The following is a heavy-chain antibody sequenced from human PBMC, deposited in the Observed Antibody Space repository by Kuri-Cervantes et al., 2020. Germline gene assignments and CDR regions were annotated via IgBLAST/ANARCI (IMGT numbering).Heavy chain of an antibody. V-gene: IGHV1-46*01. D-gene: IGHD2-15*01. CDR1: GYTFTSYY. CDR2: INPSGGST. Sequence: ASVKVSCKASGYTFTSYYMHWVRQAPGQGLEWMGIINPSGGSTSYAQKFQGRAAMTRDTSTSTVYMELSSLRAEDTAVYYCARDIPPTGGNIFQWVYYGMDVWGQGTTVTVSS. J-gene: IGHJ6*02. CDR3: ARDIPPTGGNIFQWVYYGMDV.